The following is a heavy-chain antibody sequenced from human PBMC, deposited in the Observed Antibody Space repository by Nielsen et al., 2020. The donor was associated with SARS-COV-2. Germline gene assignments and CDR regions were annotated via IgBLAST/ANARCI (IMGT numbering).Heavy chain of an antibody. V-gene: IGHV3-23*01. CDR2: ISGSGGST. J-gene: IGHJ2*01. CDR1: GFTFSSYA. D-gene: IGHD3-22*01. Sequence: GVLKISCAASGFTFSSYAMSWVRQAPGKGLEWVSAISGSGGSTYYADSVKGRFTISRDNSKNTLYLQMNSLRAEDTAVYYCAKGDSSKNWYFDLWGRGTLVTVSS. CDR3: AKGDSSKNWYFDL.